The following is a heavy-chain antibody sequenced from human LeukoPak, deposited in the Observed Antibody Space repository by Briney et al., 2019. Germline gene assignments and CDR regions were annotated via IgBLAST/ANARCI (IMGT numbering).Heavy chain of an antibody. J-gene: IGHJ5*02. CDR2: IYTSGST. D-gene: IGHD1-26*01. CDR3: ARGGAGVGATLDWLDP. CDR1: GGSISSGSYY. V-gene: IGHV4-61*02. Sequence: SETLSLTCTVSGGSISSGSYYWSWIRQPAGKGLEWIGRIYTSGSTSYNPSLKSRATISVDTSKNQFSLKLSSVAAADTAVYYCARGGAGVGATLDWLDPWGQGTLVTVSS.